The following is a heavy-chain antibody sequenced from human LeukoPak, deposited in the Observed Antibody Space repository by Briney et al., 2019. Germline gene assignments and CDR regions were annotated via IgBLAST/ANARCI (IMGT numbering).Heavy chain of an antibody. CDR3: AKDGQNDFWSGYYTDY. CDR2: ISGSGGST. CDR1: GFTFSSYA. J-gene: IGHJ4*02. Sequence: PGGSLRLSCAASGFTFSSYAMSWVRQAPGKGLEWVSAISGSGGSTYYADSVKGRFTISRDNSKNTLYLQMNSLRAEDTAVYYCAKDGQNDFWSGYYTDYWGQGTLVTVSS. D-gene: IGHD3-3*01. V-gene: IGHV3-23*01.